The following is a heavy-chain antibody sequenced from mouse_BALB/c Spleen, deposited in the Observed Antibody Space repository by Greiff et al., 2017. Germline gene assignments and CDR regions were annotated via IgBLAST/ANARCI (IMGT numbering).Heavy chain of an antibody. V-gene: IGHV1S81*02. CDR3: TRWDGNYDFFDY. D-gene: IGHD2-1*01. J-gene: IGHJ2*01. CDR1: GYTFTSYY. CDR2: INPSNGGT. Sequence: VQLQQSGAELVKPGASVKLSCKASGYTFTSYYMYWVKQRPGQGLEWIGEINPSNGGTNFNEKFKSKATLTVDKSSSTAYMQLSSLTSEDSAVYYCTRWDGNYDFFDYWGQGTTLTVSS.